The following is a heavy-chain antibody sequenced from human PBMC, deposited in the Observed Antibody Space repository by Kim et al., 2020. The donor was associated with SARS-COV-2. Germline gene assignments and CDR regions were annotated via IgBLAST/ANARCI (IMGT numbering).Heavy chain of an antibody. J-gene: IGHJ4*02. CDR3: ARRQFTSGWYYVDY. CDR2: INSDGSTT. V-gene: IGHV3-74*01. Sequence: GGSLRLSCAASGFTFSSHWMHWVRQAPGKGLVWVSRINSDGSTTSYADSVKGRFTISRDNAKNTLSLQMNSLRAEDTGVYYCARRQFTSGWYYVDYWGQG. D-gene: IGHD6-19*01. CDR1: GFTFSSHW.